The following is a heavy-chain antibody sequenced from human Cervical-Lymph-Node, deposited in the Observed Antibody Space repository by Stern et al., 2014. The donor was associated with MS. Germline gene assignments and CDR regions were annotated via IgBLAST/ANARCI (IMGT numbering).Heavy chain of an antibody. D-gene: IGHD3-3*01. Sequence: EVQLVESGGGLVKPGRSLRLSCTASGFTFGDYAMSWFRQAPGKGLEWVGFIRSKAYGGTTEYAASVKGRFTISRDDSKSIAYLQMNSLKTEDTAVYYCTRDKSGFWSGWDAFDIWGQGTMVTVSS. V-gene: IGHV3-49*05. J-gene: IGHJ3*02. CDR3: TRDKSGFWSGWDAFDI. CDR1: GFTFGDYA. CDR2: IRSKAYGGTT.